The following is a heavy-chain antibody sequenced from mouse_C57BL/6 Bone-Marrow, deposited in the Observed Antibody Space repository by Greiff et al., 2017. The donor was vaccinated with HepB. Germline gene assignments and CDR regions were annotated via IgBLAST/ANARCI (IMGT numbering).Heavy chain of an antibody. Sequence: VQLQQSGAELMKPGASVKLSCKATGYTFTGYWIEWVKQRPGHGLEWIGEILPGSGSTNYNEKFKGKATFTAATSSNTAYMQLSSLTTADSAIYYCARLDGSSPAWFAYWGQGTLVTVSA. CDR2: ILPGSGST. D-gene: IGHD1-1*01. J-gene: IGHJ3*01. CDR3: ARLDGSSPAWFAY. V-gene: IGHV1-9*01. CDR1: GYTFTGYW.